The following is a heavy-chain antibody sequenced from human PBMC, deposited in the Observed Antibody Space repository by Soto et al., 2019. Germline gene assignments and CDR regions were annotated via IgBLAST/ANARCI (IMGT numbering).Heavy chain of an antibody. CDR2: IYYSGST. V-gene: IGHV4-39*01. CDR3: ARHGFLVPATAAFDY. CDR1: GGSISSSSYY. Sequence: SETLSLTCTVSGGSISSSSYYWGWIRQPPGKGLEWIGSIYYSGSTYYNPSLKSRVTISVDTSKNQFSLKLSSVTAADTAVYYCARHGFLVPATAAFDYWGQGTLVTVSS. D-gene: IGHD2-2*01. J-gene: IGHJ4*02.